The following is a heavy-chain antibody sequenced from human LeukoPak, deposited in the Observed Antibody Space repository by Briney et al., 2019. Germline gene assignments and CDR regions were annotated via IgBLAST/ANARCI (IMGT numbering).Heavy chain of an antibody. J-gene: IGHJ2*01. V-gene: IGHV4-30-2*01. CDR2: IYHSGST. D-gene: IGHD3-22*01. CDR3: ARGGYYDSSGYRTWYFDL. Sequence: SQTLSLTCAVSGGSISSGGYSWSWIRQPPGKGLEWIGYIYHSGSTYYNPSLKSRVTISVDRSKNQFSLKLSSVTAADTAVYYCARGGYYDSSGYRTWYFDLWGRGTLVTVSS. CDR1: GGSISSGGYS.